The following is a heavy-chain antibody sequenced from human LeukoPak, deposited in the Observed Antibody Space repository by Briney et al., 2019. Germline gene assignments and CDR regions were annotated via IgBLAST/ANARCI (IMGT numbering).Heavy chain of an antibody. V-gene: IGHV1-46*01. CDR2: INPTTGDT. D-gene: IGHD2-15*01. CDR1: GYTFTSYY. Sequence: ASVKVSCKASGYTFTSYYMHWVRQAPGQGLEWMGIINPTTGDTTYAQRFQGRLTMTRDMSTSTVYMELSSLTSEDTAVFYCARYGFSAVWQGGWHAFDIWGQGTVVTVSS. J-gene: IGHJ3*02. CDR3: ARYGFSAVWQGGWHAFDI.